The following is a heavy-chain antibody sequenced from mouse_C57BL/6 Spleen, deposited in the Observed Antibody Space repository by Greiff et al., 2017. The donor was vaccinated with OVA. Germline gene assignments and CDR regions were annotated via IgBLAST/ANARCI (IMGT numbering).Heavy chain of an antibody. Sequence: QVQLQQSGPELVKPGASVEISCKASGYAFSSSWMNWVKQRPGKSLEWIGRIYPGDGDTNYNGKFKGKATLTADKSSSTAYMQLSSLTSEDSAVYFCLYSKGGFDYWGEGTTLTVSS. J-gene: IGHJ2*01. V-gene: IGHV1-82*01. CDR1: GYAFSSSW. CDR2: IYPGDGDT. D-gene: IGHD2-5*01. CDR3: LYSKGGFDY.